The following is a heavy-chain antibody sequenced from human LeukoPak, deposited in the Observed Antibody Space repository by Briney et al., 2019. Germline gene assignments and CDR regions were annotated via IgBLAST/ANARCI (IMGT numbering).Heavy chain of an antibody. CDR2: NYYSGST. V-gene: IGHV4-59*08. CDR3: ARHLNNCGDDCYIFDY. J-gene: IGHJ4*02. CDR1: GGSIFSYY. D-gene: IGHD2-21*01. Sequence: NSSETLSLTCTVSGGSIFSYYWSWIRQPPGKGLEWMGYNYYSGSTNYNPSLKSRVTISVDTSKNQFSLRVSSVTAADTAVYYCARHLNNCGDDCYIFDYWGQGTLVTVSS.